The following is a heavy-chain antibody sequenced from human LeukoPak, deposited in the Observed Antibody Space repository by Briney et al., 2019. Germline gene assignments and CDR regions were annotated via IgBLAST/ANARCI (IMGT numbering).Heavy chain of an antibody. CDR2: IYTSGST. J-gene: IGHJ4*02. V-gene: IGHV4-61*02. CDR3: GRGRSGYYDY. CDR1: GGSISSGSYY. D-gene: IGHD3-22*01. Sequence: KPSQTLSLTCTVSGGSISSGSYYWSWIRQPAGKGLEWIGRIYTSGSTNYNPSLKSRVTISVDTSKNQFSPKLSSVTAADTAVYYCGRGRSGYYDYWGQGTLVTVSS.